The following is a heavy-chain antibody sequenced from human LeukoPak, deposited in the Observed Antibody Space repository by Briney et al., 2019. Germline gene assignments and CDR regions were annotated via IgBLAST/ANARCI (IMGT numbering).Heavy chain of an antibody. J-gene: IGHJ6*03. CDR2: INPNSGGT. Sequence: ASVKVSCKASGGTFSSYAISWVRQAPGQGLEWMGWINPNSGGTNYAQKFQGRVTMTRNTSISTAYMELSSLRSEDTAVYYCARGVRYFDWSYMDVWGKGTTVTISS. D-gene: IGHD3-9*01. CDR1: GGTFSSYA. CDR3: ARGVRYFDWSYMDV. V-gene: IGHV1-8*02.